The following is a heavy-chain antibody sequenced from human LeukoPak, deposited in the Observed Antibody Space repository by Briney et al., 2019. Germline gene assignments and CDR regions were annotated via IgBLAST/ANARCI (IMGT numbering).Heavy chain of an antibody. J-gene: IGHJ4*02. D-gene: IGHD3-9*01. CDR3: ARGHYDVLTSSYKWTPDY. V-gene: IGHV3-21*06. Sequence: GGSLRLSCAASGFTFSTYNMNWVRQAPGKGLEWVSSITSGGGYTYYADSVKGRFTTSRDNAKSSLSLRLDSLRAEDTAVYYCARGHYDVLTSSYKWTPDYWGQGTLVTVSS. CDR1: GFTFSTYN. CDR2: ITSGGGYT.